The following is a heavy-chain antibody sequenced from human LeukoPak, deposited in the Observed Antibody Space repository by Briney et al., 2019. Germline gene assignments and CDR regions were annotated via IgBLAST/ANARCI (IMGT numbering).Heavy chain of an antibody. CDR3: GRPQRLGAFDI. Sequence: GESLNIPCEGCGYSFTSYWIGWVRQLPGKGLECMGIFYPGDSHTRYSPSFQRQDHNSAHNPISTPYLPGRSLKASHTGVYHCGRPQRLGAFDIWGQGTMVTVSS. CDR1: GYSFTSYW. D-gene: IGHD5-24*01. V-gene: IGHV5-51*01. CDR2: FYPGDSHT. J-gene: IGHJ3*02.